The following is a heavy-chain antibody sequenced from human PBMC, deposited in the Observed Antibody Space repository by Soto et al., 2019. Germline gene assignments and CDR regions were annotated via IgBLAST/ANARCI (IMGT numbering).Heavy chain of an antibody. V-gene: IGHV4-59*01. CDR3: ARDRSTYGGGGTGEVKENWFDP. Sequence: SETLSLTCIVSGVSISRYYWSWIRQPPGKGLEWIGYAYYSGSTGYNPSLKSRVTMAVDTSKSQVSLQLNSVTAADTAVYYCARDRSTYGGGGTGEVKENWFDPWGQGTLVTVSS. CDR2: AYYSGST. J-gene: IGHJ5*02. D-gene: IGHD2-8*01. CDR1: GVSISRYY.